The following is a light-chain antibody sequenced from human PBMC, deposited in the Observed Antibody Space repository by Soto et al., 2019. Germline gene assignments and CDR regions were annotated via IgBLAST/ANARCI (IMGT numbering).Light chain of an antibody. CDR2: EVS. CDR1: SSDVGYYNY. V-gene: IGLV2-14*01. J-gene: IGLJ1*01. Sequence: QSALTQPASVSGSPGQSITISCTGTSSDVGYYNYVSWYQQYPGKAPKLMIYEVSNRPSGVSLRFSGSKSGNTASLSISGLQAEDEAEYYCCSYTSSSTLYVFGTGTKLTVL. CDR3: CSYTSSSTLYV.